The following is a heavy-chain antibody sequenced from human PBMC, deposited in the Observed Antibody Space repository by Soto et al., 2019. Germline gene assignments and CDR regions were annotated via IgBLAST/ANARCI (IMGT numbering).Heavy chain of an antibody. CDR2: VGGSGEYT. D-gene: IGHD3-9*01. CDR3: AKVLTGYYYYFEY. J-gene: IGHJ4*02. CDR1: GFTFSSYA. Sequence: GGSLRLSCAASGFTFSSYAMIWVRQAPGKGLEWVSGVGGSGEYTYYADSVKGRFTISRDNSKNTVYLQISSLRAEDTAVYYCAKVLTGYYYYFEYWGQGTLVTVYS. V-gene: IGHV3-23*01.